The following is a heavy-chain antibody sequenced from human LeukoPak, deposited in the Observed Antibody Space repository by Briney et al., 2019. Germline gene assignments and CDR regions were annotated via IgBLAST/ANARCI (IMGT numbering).Heavy chain of an antibody. CDR1: GGSISSSSYY. Sequence: PSETLSLTCTVSGGSISSSSYYWGWIRQPPGKGLEWIGSIYYSGSTYYNPSLKSRVTISVDTSKNQFSLKLSSVTAADTAVYYCARHGPLIYDSSPTTFDYWGQGTLVTVSS. CDR3: ARHGPLIYDSSPTTFDY. V-gene: IGHV4-39*01. D-gene: IGHD3-22*01. J-gene: IGHJ4*02. CDR2: IYYSGST.